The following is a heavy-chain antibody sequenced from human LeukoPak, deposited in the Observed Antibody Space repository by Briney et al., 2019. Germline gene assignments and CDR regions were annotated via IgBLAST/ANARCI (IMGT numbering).Heavy chain of an antibody. Sequence: GGPLRLSCAASGFTFDDYAMHWVRQAPGKGLEWVSGISWNSGSIGYADSVKGRFTISRDNAENSLYLQMNSLRVEDTAVYYCAKEGRSLQTYWGQGTLVTVSS. D-gene: IGHD5-24*01. V-gene: IGHV3-9*01. CDR2: ISWNSGSI. CDR1: GFTFDDYA. CDR3: AKEGRSLQTY. J-gene: IGHJ4*02.